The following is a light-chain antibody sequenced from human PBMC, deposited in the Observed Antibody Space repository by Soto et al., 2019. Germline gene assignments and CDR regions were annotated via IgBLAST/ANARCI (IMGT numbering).Light chain of an antibody. J-gene: IGKJ1*01. Sequence: EIVMTQSPVTLSVSPGERATLSCRASQTIKSDLAWYQQKPDQAPRLLIRSASTRAAGIPDRFSGSGSGTEFTLTISSLQSEDFGVYYCHQYNDWPGTFGQGTKVEVK. V-gene: IGKV3-15*01. CDR1: QTIKSD. CDR3: HQYNDWPGT. CDR2: SAS.